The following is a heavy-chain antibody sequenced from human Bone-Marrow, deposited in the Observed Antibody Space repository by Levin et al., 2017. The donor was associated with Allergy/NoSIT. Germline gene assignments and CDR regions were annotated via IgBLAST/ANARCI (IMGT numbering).Heavy chain of an antibody. Sequence: GGSLRLSCATSGFTFSDYTFNWVRQGPGKGLEWVASIRGSRSDINYADSVKGRFTISRDNAKNTLYLQMKSLRADDTAVYYCVRATYYYDGNLDSWGQGTLVTVSA. D-gene: IGHD3-22*01. V-gene: IGHV3-21*06. CDR1: GFTFSDYT. J-gene: IGHJ4*02. CDR2: IRGSRSDI. CDR3: VRATYYYDGNLDS.